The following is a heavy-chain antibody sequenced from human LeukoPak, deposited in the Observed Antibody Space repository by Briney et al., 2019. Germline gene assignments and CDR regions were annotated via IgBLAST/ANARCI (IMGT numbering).Heavy chain of an antibody. V-gene: IGHV4-4*07. CDR3: ARERSSGWYGYYFDY. Sequence: PSETLSLTCTVSGGSISSYYWSWIRQPAGKGLEWIGRIYTSGSTNYNPSLKSRVTMSLDTSKNQFSLKLSSVTAADTAVYYCARERSSGWYGYYFDYWGQGTLVTVSS. D-gene: IGHD6-19*01. CDR2: IYTSGST. CDR1: GGSISSYY. J-gene: IGHJ4*02.